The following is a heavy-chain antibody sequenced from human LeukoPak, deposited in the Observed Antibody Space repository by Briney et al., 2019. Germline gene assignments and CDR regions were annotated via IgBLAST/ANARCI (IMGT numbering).Heavy chain of an antibody. CDR3: ARVVPAN. CDR1: GGSISSYY. V-gene: IGHV4-4*07. D-gene: IGHD2-2*01. CDR2: IYTSGST. J-gene: IGHJ4*02. Sequence: SETLSLTCTVSGGSISSYYWSWIRQPAARGLEWIGRIYTSGSTNYNPSLKSRVTMSVDPSKNQLSLKLSAVNSADTDVYYCARVVPANWGQGPLVTVSS.